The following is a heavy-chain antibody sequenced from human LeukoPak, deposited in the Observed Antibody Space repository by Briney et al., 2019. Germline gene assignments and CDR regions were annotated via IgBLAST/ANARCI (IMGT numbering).Heavy chain of an antibody. CDR1: GFTFSSYG. CDR3: AKESYGGNLIFAY. D-gene: IGHD4-23*01. Sequence: PGGSLRLSCAASGFTFSSYGMHWVRQAPGKGLEWVAVISYDGSNKYYADSVKGRFTISRDNSKNTLYLQMNSLRAEDTAVYYCAKESYGGNLIFAYWGQGTLVTVSS. CDR2: ISYDGSNK. J-gene: IGHJ4*02. V-gene: IGHV3-30*18.